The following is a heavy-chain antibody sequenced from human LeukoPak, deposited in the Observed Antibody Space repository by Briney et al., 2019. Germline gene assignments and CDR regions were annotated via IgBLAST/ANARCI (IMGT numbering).Heavy chain of an antibody. D-gene: IGHD3-3*02. V-gene: IGHV4-39*01. J-gene: IGHJ4*02. CDR3: ALTPSLEWLLSHYFDY. CDR2: IYYSGST. Sequence: SETLSLTCTVSGGSISSSSYYWGWIRQPPGKGLEWIGSIYYSGSTYYNPSLKSRVTISVDTSKNQFSLKLSSVTAADTAVYYCALTPSLEWLLSHYFDYWGQGTLVTVSS. CDR1: GGSISSSSYY.